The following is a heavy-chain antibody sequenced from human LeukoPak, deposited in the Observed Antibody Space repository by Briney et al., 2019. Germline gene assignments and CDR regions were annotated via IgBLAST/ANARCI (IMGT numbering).Heavy chain of an antibody. Sequence: GGSLRLSCAASGFTFSSYAMSWVRQAPGKGLEWVSVIYSGGSTYYADSVKGRFTISRGNSKNTLYLQMNSLRAEDTAVYYCASSATTVDYWGQGTLVTVSS. CDR3: ASSATTVDY. CDR1: GFTFSSYA. CDR2: IYSGGST. V-gene: IGHV3-53*01. D-gene: IGHD2/OR15-2a*01. J-gene: IGHJ4*02.